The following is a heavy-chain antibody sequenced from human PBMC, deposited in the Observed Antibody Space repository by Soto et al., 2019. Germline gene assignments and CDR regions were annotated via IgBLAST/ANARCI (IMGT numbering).Heavy chain of an antibody. CDR2: ISSSGSTI. CDR1: GFTFSSYE. D-gene: IGHD3-22*01. J-gene: IGHJ5*02. Sequence: QPGGSLRLSCAASGFTFSSYEMNWVRQAPGKGLEWVSYISSSGSTIYYADSVKGRFTISRDNAKNSLYLQMNSLRAEDTAVYYCARASPTYYYDSSGYQPFGPWGQGTLVTVSS. CDR3: ARASPTYYYDSSGYQPFGP. V-gene: IGHV3-48*03.